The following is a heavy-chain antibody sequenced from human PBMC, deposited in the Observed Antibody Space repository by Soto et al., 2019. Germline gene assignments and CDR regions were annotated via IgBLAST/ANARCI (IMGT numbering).Heavy chain of an antibody. CDR3: STRDGYLG. Sequence: PGGSLRLSCAASGLTFSSKWMIWVRQAPGKGLEWVGRIKSRADGGTTDFAAPVRGRFTISRDDSENTVYLQMNSLRTEDTAVYYCSTRDGYLGWGQGTLVTVSS. V-gene: IGHV3-15*01. D-gene: IGHD1-1*01. J-gene: IGHJ4*02. CDR2: IKSRADGGTT. CDR1: GLTFSSKW.